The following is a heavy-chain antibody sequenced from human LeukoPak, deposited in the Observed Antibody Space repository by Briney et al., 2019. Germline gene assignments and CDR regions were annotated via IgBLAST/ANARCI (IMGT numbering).Heavy chain of an antibody. CDR2: ISGSGGST. Sequence: GGSLRLSCAASGFTFSSYAMSWVRQAPGKGLEWVSAISGSGGSTYYADSVKGRFTISRDNSKNTLYLQMNNLRAEDTATYYCAKDQQWELPHYCDYWGQGNLVTVSS. CDR3: AKDQQWELPHYCDY. V-gene: IGHV3-23*01. J-gene: IGHJ4*02. CDR1: GFTFSSYA. D-gene: IGHD1-26*01.